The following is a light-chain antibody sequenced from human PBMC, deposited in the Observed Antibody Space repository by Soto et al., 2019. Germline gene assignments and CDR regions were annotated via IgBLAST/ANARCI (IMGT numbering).Light chain of an antibody. CDR1: QSVSSY. J-gene: IGKJ3*01. CDR3: QQRSNWPGFT. CDR2: DAS. Sequence: EIVLTQSPATLSLSPGERATLSCRASQSVSSYLAWYQQKPGQAPRLLIYDASNRATGIPARFSGSGSGTAFTLTISSREPEDFAVYYCQQRSNWPGFTFGPGTKVDIK. V-gene: IGKV3-11*01.